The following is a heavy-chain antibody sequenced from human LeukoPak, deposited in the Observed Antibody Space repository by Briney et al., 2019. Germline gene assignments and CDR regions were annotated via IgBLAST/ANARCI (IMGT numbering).Heavy chain of an antibody. CDR2: ITSGSTNV. V-gene: IGHV3-21*01. CDR3: ARGLSYSSSYPLGY. CDR1: GFTSNSYS. D-gene: IGHD6-6*01. J-gene: IGHJ4*02. Sequence: PGGSLRLSCAASGFTSNSYSMTWVRQAPGKGLEWLLCITSGSTNVYYADSVKGRFTFSRDNAKNSLFLQMNSLRAEDTAVYYCARGLSYSSSYPLGYWGQGTLVTVSS.